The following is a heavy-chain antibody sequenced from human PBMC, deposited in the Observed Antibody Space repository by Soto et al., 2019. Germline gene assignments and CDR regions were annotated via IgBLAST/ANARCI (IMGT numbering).Heavy chain of an antibody. CDR3: ARSRPSPIPGYSGYYYYYGMDV. CDR1: GGTFSSYA. V-gene: IGHV1-69*05. D-gene: IGHD6-13*01. Sequence: GASVKVSCKASGGTFSSYAISWVRQAPGQGLEWMGGIIPIYGTANYAQKFQGRVTITRDTSTSTAYMELSSLRSEDTAVYYCARSRPSPIPGYSGYYYYYGMDVWGQGTTVTVSS. J-gene: IGHJ6*02. CDR2: IIPIYGTA.